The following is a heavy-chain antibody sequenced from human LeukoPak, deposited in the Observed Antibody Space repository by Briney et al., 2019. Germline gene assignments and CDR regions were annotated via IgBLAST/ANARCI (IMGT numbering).Heavy chain of an antibody. D-gene: IGHD3-22*01. V-gene: IGHV4-4*07. CDR2: IYTSGST. CDR3: ARMGGSSGYSLQFDY. CDR1: GGSISSYY. J-gene: IGHJ4*02. Sequence: SETLSLTCTVSGGSISSYYWSWIRQPAEKGLEWIGRIYTSGSTNYNPSLKSRVTMSVDTSKNQFSLKLSSVTAADTAVYYCARMGGSSGYSLQFDYWGQGTLVTVSS.